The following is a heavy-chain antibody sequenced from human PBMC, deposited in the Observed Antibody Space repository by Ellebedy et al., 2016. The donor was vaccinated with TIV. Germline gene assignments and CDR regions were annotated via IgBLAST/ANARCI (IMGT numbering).Heavy chain of an antibody. V-gene: IGHV3-33*01. CDR3: ARADYGDFLFDY. CDR2: IWADGSKK. Sequence: GESLKISXAASGFTVSSHGMHWVRQAPGKGLEWLADIWADGSKKELADSVKGRFTMSRDNSKNTLYLQMNSLRAEDTAVYYCARADYGDFLFDYWGQGTLVTVSS. D-gene: IGHD4-17*01. J-gene: IGHJ4*02. CDR1: GFTVSSHG.